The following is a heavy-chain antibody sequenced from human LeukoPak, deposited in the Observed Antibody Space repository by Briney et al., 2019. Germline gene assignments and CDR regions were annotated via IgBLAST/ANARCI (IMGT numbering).Heavy chain of an antibody. V-gene: IGHV3-7*03. J-gene: IGHJ4*02. CDR3: ARDQYDTWSRRGNFDS. CDR2: IKLDGSEK. CDR1: GFTFSNYA. Sequence: GGSLGLSCAASGFTFSNYAMHWVRQAPGKGLEWVANIKLDGSEKNYVDSVKGRFTISRDNTKNSLYLQMNSLRAEDTAVFYCARDQYDTWSRRGNFDSWGQGTLVIVSS. D-gene: IGHD3-3*01.